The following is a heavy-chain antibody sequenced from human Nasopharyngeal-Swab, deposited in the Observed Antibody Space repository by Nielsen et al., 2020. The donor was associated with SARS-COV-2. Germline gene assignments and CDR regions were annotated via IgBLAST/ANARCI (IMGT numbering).Heavy chain of an antibody. CDR3: ARGRSGYYYGSGSPPFDY. J-gene: IGHJ4*02. D-gene: IGHD3-10*01. CDR1: GGSSSGYY. V-gene: IGHV4-34*01. CDR2: INHSGST. Sequence: SETLSLTCAVYGGSSSGYYWSWIRQPPGKGLEWIGEINHSGSTNYNPSLKSRVTISVDTSKNQFSLKLSSVTAADTAVYYCARGRSGYYYGSGSPPFDYWGQGTLVTVSS.